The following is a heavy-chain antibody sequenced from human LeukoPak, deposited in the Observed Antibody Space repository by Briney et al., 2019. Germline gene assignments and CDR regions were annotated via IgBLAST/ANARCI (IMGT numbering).Heavy chain of an antibody. CDR3: ARGPRKGSGSYYSLFDY. CDR2: INHSGST. Sequence: PSETLSLTCAVYGGSFSGYYWSWIHQPPGKGLEWIGEINHSGSTNYNPSLKSRVTISVDTSKNQFSLKLSSVTAADTAVYYCARGPRKGSGSYYSLFDYWGQGTLVTVSS. D-gene: IGHD3-10*01. V-gene: IGHV4-34*01. CDR1: GGSFSGYY. J-gene: IGHJ4*02.